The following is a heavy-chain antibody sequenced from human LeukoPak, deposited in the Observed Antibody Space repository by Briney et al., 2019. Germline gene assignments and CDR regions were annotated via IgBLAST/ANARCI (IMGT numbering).Heavy chain of an antibody. Sequence: ASVKVSCKASGYTFTSYGISWVRQAPGQGLEWMGMINPSGGSTTYAQKFQGRVTMTRDTSTSTVYMELSSLRSEDTAVYYCARVPYCSNGICYTHYYCDYWGQGTLVTASS. J-gene: IGHJ4*02. D-gene: IGHD2-8*01. V-gene: IGHV1-46*01. CDR3: ARVPYCSNGICYTHYYCDY. CDR2: INPSGGST. CDR1: GYTFTSYG.